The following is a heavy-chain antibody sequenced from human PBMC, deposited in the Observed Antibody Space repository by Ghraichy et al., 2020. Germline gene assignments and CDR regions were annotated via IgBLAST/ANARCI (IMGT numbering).Heavy chain of an antibody. CDR2: IKEDGSEK. Sequence: GGSLRLSCEASGFTFSTYCMSWVRQAPGKGLEWVANIKEDGSEKYYVDSVKGRFTISRDNAKNSLYLQMNSLRVDDTAVYYCARGWMHLWPFDYWGQGTLVTVSS. J-gene: IGHJ4*02. V-gene: IGHV3-7*03. D-gene: IGHD5-18*01. CDR1: GFTFSTYC. CDR3: ARGWMHLWPFDY.